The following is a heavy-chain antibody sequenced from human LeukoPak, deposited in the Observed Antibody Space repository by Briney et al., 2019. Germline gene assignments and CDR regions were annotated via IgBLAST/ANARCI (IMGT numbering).Heavy chain of an antibody. J-gene: IGHJ3*02. CDR3: AKDMGIPYSSSWYGAFDT. Sequence: GGSLRLSCAASGFPFEDYGMSWVRQAPGKGLEGVSGINWKGGSTGYADSVKGRFTISRDNAKNSLYLQMNSLRAEDTALYYCAKDMGIPYSSSWYGAFDTWGQGTMVTVSS. CDR1: GFPFEDYG. V-gene: IGHV3-20*04. D-gene: IGHD6-13*01. CDR2: INWKGGST.